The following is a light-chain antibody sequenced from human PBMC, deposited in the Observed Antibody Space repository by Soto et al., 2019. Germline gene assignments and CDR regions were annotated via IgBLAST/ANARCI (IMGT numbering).Light chain of an antibody. CDR3: AAWDDSLNGRYV. V-gene: IGLV1-44*01. J-gene: IGLJ1*01. Sequence: QSVLTQPPSASGTPGQRVILSCSGSSSHIGSNTVNWYQQLPGTAPKLLIYSNNQRPSGVPDRFSGSKSGTSASLAISGLPSEDEAEYYCAAWDDSLNGRYVFGTGTKLTVL. CDR2: SNN. CDR1: SSHIGSNT.